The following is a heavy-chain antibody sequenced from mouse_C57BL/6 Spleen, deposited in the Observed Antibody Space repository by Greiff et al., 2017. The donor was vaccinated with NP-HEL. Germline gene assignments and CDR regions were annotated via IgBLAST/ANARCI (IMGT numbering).Heavy chain of an antibody. D-gene: IGHD1-1*01. Sequence: VQLQQSGPELVKPGASVKISCKASGYSFTSYYIHWVKQRPGQGLEWIGWIYPGSGNTKYNEKFKGKATLTADTSSSTAYMQLSSLTSEDSAVYYCARDYYGSSYDDWGQGTTLTVAS. CDR2: IYPGSGNT. CDR3: ARDYYGSSYDD. CDR1: GYSFTSYY. V-gene: IGHV1-66*01. J-gene: IGHJ2*01.